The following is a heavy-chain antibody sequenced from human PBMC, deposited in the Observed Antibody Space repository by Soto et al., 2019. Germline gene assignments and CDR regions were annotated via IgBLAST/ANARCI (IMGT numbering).Heavy chain of an antibody. V-gene: IGHV3-23*01. CDR3: AKDGRITMIVVSHRRYNWFDP. J-gene: IGHJ5*02. Sequence: GGSLRLSCAASGFTFSSYAMSWVRQAPGKGLEWVSAISGSGGSTYYADSVKGRFTISRDNSKNTLYLQMNSLRAEDTAVYYCAKDGRITMIVVSHRRYNWFDPWGQGTLVTVSS. CDR2: ISGSGGST. CDR1: GFTFSSYA. D-gene: IGHD3-22*01.